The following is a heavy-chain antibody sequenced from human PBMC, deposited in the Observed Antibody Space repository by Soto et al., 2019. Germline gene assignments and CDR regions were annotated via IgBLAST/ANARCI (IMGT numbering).Heavy chain of an antibody. CDR3: AHSPAGVEWLLYRLDYFDY. J-gene: IGHJ4*02. CDR1: GFSLSTSGVG. CDR2: IYWNDDK. D-gene: IGHD3-3*01. V-gene: IGHV2-5*01. Sequence: QITLKESGPTLVKPTQTLTLTCTFSGFSLSTSGVGVGWIRQPPGKALEWLALIYWNDDKRYSPSLKSRLTITKDTSKNQVVLTMTNMDPVDTATYYCAHSPAGVEWLLYRLDYFDYWGQGTLVTVSS.